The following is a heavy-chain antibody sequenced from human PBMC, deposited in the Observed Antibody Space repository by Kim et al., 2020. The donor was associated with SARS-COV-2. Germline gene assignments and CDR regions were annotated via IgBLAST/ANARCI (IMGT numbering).Heavy chain of an antibody. CDR3: ARSRWSRLYYYYGMDV. V-gene: IGHV4-59*01. CDR2: IYYSGST. D-gene: IGHD2-15*01. Sequence: SETLSLTCTVSGGSISSYYWSWIRQPPGKGLEWIGYIYYSGSTNYNPSLKSRVTISVDTSKIQFSLKLSSVTAADTAVYYCARSRWSRLYYYYGMDVWGQGTTVTVSS. J-gene: IGHJ6*02. CDR1: GGSISSYY.